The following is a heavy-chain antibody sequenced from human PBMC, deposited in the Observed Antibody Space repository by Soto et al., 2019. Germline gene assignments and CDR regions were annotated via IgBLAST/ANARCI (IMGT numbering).Heavy chain of an antibody. D-gene: IGHD6-6*01. Sequence: SETLSLTCAVSGGSISTINWWTWVRQPPGKGLDWIGEIYQTGSTSYNPSLESRVTISIDKSKNQFSLKLRSVTAADTAVYYCARVSSSSAFGMDVWGRGTTVTVSS. CDR1: GGSISTINW. J-gene: IGHJ6*02. CDR3: ARVSSSSAFGMDV. V-gene: IGHV4-4*02. CDR2: IYQTGST.